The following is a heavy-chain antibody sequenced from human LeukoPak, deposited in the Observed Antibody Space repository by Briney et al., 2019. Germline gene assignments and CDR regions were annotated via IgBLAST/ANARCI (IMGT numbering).Heavy chain of an antibody. J-gene: IGHJ3*02. CDR3: ATENRNWNDNAFDI. D-gene: IGHD1-1*01. V-gene: IGHV1-46*01. CDR1: GYTFTSYY. Sequence: ASVKVSCKASGYTFTSYYMHWVRQAPGQGLEWMGIINPSGGSTSYAQKFQGRVTMTEDTSTDTAYMELSSLRSEDTAVYYCATENRNWNDNAFDIWGQGTMVTVSS. CDR2: INPSGGST.